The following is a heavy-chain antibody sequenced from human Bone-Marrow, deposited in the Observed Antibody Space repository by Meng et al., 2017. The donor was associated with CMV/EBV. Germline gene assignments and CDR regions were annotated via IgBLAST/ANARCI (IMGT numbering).Heavy chain of an antibody. CDR1: GYTFINFG. CDR2: ISTYNGNT. CDR3: ARGKITGASDY. V-gene: IGHV1-18*01. J-gene: IGHJ4*02. Sequence: ASVKVSCKASGYTFINFGFSWVRQVPGQGLQWMGWISTYNGNTNYAQRLQGRVTLTTDTSTSTAYMELSSLRSEDTAVYYCARGKITGASDYWGQGTLVTVSS. D-gene: IGHD7-27*01.